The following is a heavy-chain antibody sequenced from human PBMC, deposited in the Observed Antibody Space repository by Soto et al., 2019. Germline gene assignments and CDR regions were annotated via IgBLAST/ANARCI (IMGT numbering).Heavy chain of an antibody. CDR2: ISAYNGNT. D-gene: IGHD2-2*01. Sequence: ASVKASCKASGYTFTSYGISWVRQAPGQGLEWMGWISAYNGNTNYAQKLQGRVTMTTDTSTSTAYMELRSLRSDDTAVYYCARWGCSSTSCYGSYYYYGMDVWGQGTTVTVSS. CDR1: GYTFTSYG. CDR3: ARWGCSSTSCYGSYYYYGMDV. V-gene: IGHV1-18*04. J-gene: IGHJ6*02.